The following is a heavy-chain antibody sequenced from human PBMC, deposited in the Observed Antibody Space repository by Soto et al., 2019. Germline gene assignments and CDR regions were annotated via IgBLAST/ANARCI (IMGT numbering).Heavy chain of an antibody. J-gene: IGHJ6*02. D-gene: IGHD6-13*01. CDR3: ATERIAAVQGYYYYYGMDV. Sequence: ASVKVSCKVSGYTLTELSMHWVRQAPGKGLEWMGGFDPEDGETIYAQKFQGRVTMTEVTSTDTAYMELSSLRSEDTAVYYSATERIAAVQGYYYYYGMDVWGQGTTVTVSS. V-gene: IGHV1-24*01. CDR1: GYTLTELS. CDR2: FDPEDGET.